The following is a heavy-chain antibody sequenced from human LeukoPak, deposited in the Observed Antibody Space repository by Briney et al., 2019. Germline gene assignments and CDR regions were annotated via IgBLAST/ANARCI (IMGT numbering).Heavy chain of an antibody. CDR3: ARHWRYYDSSGYPLYWYFDL. J-gene: IGHJ2*01. CDR2: IKQDGSEK. CDR1: GFTFSSYW. Sequence: GGSLRLSCAASGFTFSSYWMSWVRQAPGKGLEWVANIKQDGSEKYYVDSVKGRFTISRDNAKNSLYLQMNSLRAEDTAVYYCARHWRYYDSSGYPLYWYFDLWGRGTLVTVSS. D-gene: IGHD3-22*01. V-gene: IGHV3-7*01.